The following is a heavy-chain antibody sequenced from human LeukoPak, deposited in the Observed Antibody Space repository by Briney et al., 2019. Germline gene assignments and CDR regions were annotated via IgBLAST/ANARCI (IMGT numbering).Heavy chain of an antibody. J-gene: IGHJ3*02. V-gene: IGHV4-59*01. Sequence: SETLSLTCAVYGGSFSGFFWNWIRQPPGKGLEWIGYIYYSGSTNYNPSLKSRVTISVDTSKNQFSLKLSSVTAADTAVYYCARESGYSYATDAFDIWGQGTMVTVSS. CDR3: ARESGYSYATDAFDI. CDR2: IYYSGST. CDR1: GGSFSGFF. D-gene: IGHD5-18*01.